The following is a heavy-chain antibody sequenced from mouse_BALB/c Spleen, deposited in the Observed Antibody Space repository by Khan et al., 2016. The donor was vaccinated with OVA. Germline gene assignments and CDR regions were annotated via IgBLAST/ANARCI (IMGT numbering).Heavy chain of an antibody. CDR1: GFTFSNYA. J-gene: IGHJ3*01. V-gene: IGHV5-6-5*01. CDR3: ARDYGFTY. CDR2: ISSGGNT. D-gene: IGHD2-4*01. Sequence: EVELVESGGGLVQPGGSLKLSCEGSGFTFSNYAMSWVRQTPEKRLEWVASISSGGNTYYSDSVKGRFTISRDNARNILYLQMSSLRSEDTAMYYCARDYGFTYWGQGTLVTVSA.